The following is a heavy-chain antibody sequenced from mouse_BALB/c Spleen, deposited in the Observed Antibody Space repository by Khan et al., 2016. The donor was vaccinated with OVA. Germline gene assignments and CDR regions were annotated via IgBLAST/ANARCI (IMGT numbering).Heavy chain of an antibody. D-gene: IGHD2-3*01. CDR1: GFSLTSYG. Sequence: QVQLKQSGPGLVAPSQSLSITCTVSGFSLTSYGVHWVRQPPGKGLEWLGVIWASGSTNYNSALMSRLSISKDNSKSQVFLKMNSLQTDDTAMYYCARGDGYYEDAMDYWGQGTSVTVSS. J-gene: IGHJ4*01. CDR2: IWASGST. V-gene: IGHV2-9*02. CDR3: ARGDGYYEDAMDY.